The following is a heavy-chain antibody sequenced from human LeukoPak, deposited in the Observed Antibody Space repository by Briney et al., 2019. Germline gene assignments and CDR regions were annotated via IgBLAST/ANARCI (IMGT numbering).Heavy chain of an antibody. Sequence: ASVKVSCKASGYNFASHGISWLRQAPGQGLERMGWISTYNGNTSYAQKVQGRVTMTTDTSTGTAYMELRSLRSEDTAVYYCARDGIGGELLYWGQGTLVTVSS. CDR3: ARDGIGGELLY. V-gene: IGHV1-18*01. CDR2: ISTYNGNT. CDR1: GYNFASHG. J-gene: IGHJ4*02. D-gene: IGHD3-10*01.